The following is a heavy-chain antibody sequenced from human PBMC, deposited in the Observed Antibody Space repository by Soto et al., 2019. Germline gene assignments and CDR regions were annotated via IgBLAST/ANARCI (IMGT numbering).Heavy chain of an antibody. CDR1: GGSFSGYY. J-gene: IGHJ5*02. D-gene: IGHD1-7*01. CDR2: IYYSGST. CDR3: ARAASRYNWNYGDLNWFDP. V-gene: IGHV4-59*01. Sequence: SETLSLTCAVYGGSFSGYYWSWIRQHPGKGLEWIGYIYYSGSTNYNPSLKSRVTISVDTSKNQFSLKLSSVTAADTAVYYCARAASRYNWNYGDLNWFDPWGQGTLVTV.